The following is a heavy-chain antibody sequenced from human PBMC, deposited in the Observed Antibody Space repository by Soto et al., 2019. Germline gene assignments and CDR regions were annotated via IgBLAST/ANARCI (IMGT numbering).Heavy chain of an antibody. CDR2: INAGNGDT. D-gene: IGHD3-22*01. CDR3: VRDWTHYDSSGPGDY. V-gene: IGHV1-3*01. CDR1: GYTFSSYP. Sequence: QVQLVQSGAEVKKPGASVKVSCKASGYTFSSYPMHWVRQAPGQRLEWMGWINAGNGDTKYSQKFQGRVTMTRDTSAITVYMELSSLRSEDTAVYYCVRDWTHYDSSGPGDYWGQGTLVTVSS. J-gene: IGHJ4*02.